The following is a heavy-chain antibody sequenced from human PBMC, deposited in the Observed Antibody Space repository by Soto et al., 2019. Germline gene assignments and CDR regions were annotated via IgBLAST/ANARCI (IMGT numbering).Heavy chain of an antibody. CDR1: GFTFSGYE. V-gene: IGHV3-48*03. CDR2: ISSRGTTI. D-gene: IGHD6-6*01. CDR3: ARDVSYSSSSDAFDI. J-gene: IGHJ3*02. Sequence: GGSLRLSCAASGFTFSGYEMNWVRQAPGKGLEWVSYISSRGTTIYYADSVKDRFTISRDNAKNSLYLQMSSLRAEDTAVYYCARDVSYSSSSDAFDIWGQGTMVT.